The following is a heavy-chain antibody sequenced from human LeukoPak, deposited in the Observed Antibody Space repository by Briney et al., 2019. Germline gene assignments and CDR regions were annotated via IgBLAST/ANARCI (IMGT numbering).Heavy chain of an antibody. D-gene: IGHD3-9*01. CDR1: GGSISSYY. J-gene: IGHJ4*02. CDR2: IYYSGST. V-gene: IGHV4-59*01. Sequence: PSETLSLTCTVSGGSISSYYWSWIRQPPGKGLEWIGYIYYSGSTNYNPSLKSRVTISVDTSKNQFSLKLSSVTAADTAVYYCARSTNFDWFPFVYWGQGTLVTVSS. CDR3: ARSTNFDWFPFVY.